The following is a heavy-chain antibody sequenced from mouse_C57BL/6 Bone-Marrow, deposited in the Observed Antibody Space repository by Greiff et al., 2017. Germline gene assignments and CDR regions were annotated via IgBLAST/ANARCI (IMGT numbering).Heavy chain of an antibody. CDR2: IDPENGDT. CDR3: TTGRPGDFDY. Sequence: VQLQQSGAELVRPGASVKLSCTASGFNIKDDYMHWVKQRPEQGLEWIGWIDPENGDTEYASKFQGKATITADTSSNTAYLQLSSLTSEDTAVYYCTTGRPGDFDYWGQGTTLTVSS. CDR1: GFNIKDDY. V-gene: IGHV14-4*01. J-gene: IGHJ2*01. D-gene: IGHD1-2*01.